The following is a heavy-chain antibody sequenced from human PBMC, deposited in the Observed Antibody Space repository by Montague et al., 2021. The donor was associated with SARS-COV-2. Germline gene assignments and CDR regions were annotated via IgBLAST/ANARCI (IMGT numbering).Heavy chain of an antibody. CDR2: INDSGST. CDR3: ASGRAARSITIFGVVNPAIRYYYYMDV. J-gene: IGHJ6*03. V-gene: IGHV4-34*01. Sequence: SETLSLTCAVYGGSFSGYYWSWVRQPPGKGLEWIGEINDSGSTYYNPSLKSRVTISVDTSKNQFSLKLSSVTAADTAVYYCASGRAARSITIFGVVNPAIRYYYYMDVWGKGTTVTVSS. D-gene: IGHD3-3*01. CDR1: GGSFSGYY.